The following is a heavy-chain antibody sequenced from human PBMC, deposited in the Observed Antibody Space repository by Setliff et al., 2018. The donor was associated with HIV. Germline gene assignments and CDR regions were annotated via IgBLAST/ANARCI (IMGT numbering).Heavy chain of an antibody. J-gene: IGHJ4*02. D-gene: IGHD2-15*01. CDR2: IRHDGINK. Sequence: GGSLRLSCAASGFTFSSYGMHWVRQAPGKGLEWVTFIRHDGINKDYRDSVKGRFSVSRDNSKNTVFLQMNSLRVEDTALYYCARGVPGICSGGTCYLEYWGQGALVTVSS. V-gene: IGHV3-30*02. CDR3: ARGVPGICSGGTCYLEY. CDR1: GFTFSSYG.